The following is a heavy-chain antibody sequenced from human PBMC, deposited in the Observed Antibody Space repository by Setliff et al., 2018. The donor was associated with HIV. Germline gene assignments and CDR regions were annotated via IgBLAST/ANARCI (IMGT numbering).Heavy chain of an antibody. Sequence: SETLSLTCKVSGGSISSYYWSWIRQPPGKGLEWIGYIYYSGSTNYNPSLRSRVTISVDTSKNLFSLKLSSVTAADTAVYYCARGYGAAGGGYWGQGTLVTV. CDR2: IYYSGST. J-gene: IGHJ4*02. CDR1: GGSISSYY. CDR3: ARGYGAAGGGY. D-gene: IGHD6-25*01. V-gene: IGHV4-59*08.